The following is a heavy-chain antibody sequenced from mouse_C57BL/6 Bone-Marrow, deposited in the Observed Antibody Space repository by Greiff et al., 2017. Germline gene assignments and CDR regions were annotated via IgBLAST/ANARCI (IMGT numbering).Heavy chain of an antibody. V-gene: IGHV14-4*01. J-gene: IGHJ2*01. Sequence: VQLQQSGAELVRPGASVKLSCTASGFNIKDDYMHWVKQRPEQGLEWIGWIDPENGDTEYASKFQGKATITADTSSNTAYLQLSSLTSEDTAVYYCTTGGLHYGTCFDYWCQGTTLTVSS. CDR3: TTGGLHYGTCFDY. D-gene: IGHD1-1*01. CDR2: IDPENGDT. CDR1: GFNIKDDY.